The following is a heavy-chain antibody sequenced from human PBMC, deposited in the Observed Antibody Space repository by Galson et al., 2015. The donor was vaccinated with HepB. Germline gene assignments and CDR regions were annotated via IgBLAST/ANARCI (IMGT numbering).Heavy chain of an antibody. CDR1: GFTFSSYG. D-gene: IGHD3-3*01. CDR2: INGDGTKT. CDR3: ARDWRGFDI. Sequence: SLRLSCAASGFTFSSYGMHWVRQVPGKGPVCVSRINGDGTKTTYADSVNGRFTIYRDNAKNTLYLQMNSPRVEDTAVYYCARDWRGFDIWGQGTMVTVSS. V-gene: IGHV3-74*03. J-gene: IGHJ3*02.